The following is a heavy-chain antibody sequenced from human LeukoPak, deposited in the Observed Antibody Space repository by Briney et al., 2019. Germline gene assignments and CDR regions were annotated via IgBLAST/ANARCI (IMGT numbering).Heavy chain of an antibody. Sequence: PGGSPRLSCAASGFTFSSHAMSWVRQAPGKGLEWVSAISGSGGSTYYADSVKGRFTISRDNAKNSLYLQMNSLRAEDTAVYYCARDYYDSSGYYYLDYWGQGTLVTVSS. D-gene: IGHD3-22*01. J-gene: IGHJ4*02. V-gene: IGHV3-23*01. CDR2: ISGSGGST. CDR3: ARDYYDSSGYYYLDY. CDR1: GFTFSSHA.